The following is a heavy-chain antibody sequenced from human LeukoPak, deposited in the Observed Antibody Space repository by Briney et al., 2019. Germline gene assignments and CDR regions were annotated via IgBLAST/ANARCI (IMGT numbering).Heavy chain of an antibody. CDR1: GFTFSSYE. CDR3: VRLQRAVTGNY. J-gene: IGHJ4*02. V-gene: IGHV3-48*03. CDR2: ISSSGSTI. D-gene: IGHD4-11*01. Sequence: GGSLRLSCAASGFTFSSYEMNWVRQAPGKGLEWVSYISSSGSTIYYADSVKGRFTISRDNAQNSLYLQMNSLRTEDTAVYYCVRLQRAVTGNYWGQGTLVTVSS.